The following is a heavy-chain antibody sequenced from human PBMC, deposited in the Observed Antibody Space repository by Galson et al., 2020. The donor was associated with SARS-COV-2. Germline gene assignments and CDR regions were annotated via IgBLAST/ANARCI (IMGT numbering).Heavy chain of an antibody. Sequence: GESLKISCKASGYTFTGYCMHWVRQAPGQGLEWMGWINPNSGGTNYAQKFQGRVTMTRDTSISTAYMELSSVTAADTAVYYCARANYGGNSEFAFDIWGQGTMVTVSS. CDR1: GYTFTGYC. CDR3: ARANYGGNSEFAFDI. V-gene: IGHV1-2*02. CDR2: INPNSGGT. J-gene: IGHJ3*02. D-gene: IGHD4-17*01.